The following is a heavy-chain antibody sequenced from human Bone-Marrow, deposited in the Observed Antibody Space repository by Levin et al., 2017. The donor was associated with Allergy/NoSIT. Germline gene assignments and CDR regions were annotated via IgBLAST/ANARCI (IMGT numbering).Heavy chain of an antibody. J-gene: IGHJ4*02. D-gene: IGHD3-3*01. V-gene: IGHV3-33*01. CDR2: VSHDGSHR. Sequence: GGSLRLSCAASGFTFSAFGMHWVRQAPGRGLEWVAVVSHDGSHRVYADSVKARFTISRDNSKKIHYLQMYSLGPEDTAVYYCSRDRGEWRQFYLDSWGQGILVTVSS. CDR1: GFTFSAFG. CDR3: SRDRGEWRQFYLDS.